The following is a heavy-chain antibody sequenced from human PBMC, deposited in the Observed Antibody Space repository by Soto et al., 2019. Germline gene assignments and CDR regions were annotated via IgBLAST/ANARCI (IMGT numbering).Heavy chain of an antibody. D-gene: IGHD6-6*01. CDR1: GYTFTSYG. J-gene: IGHJ6*02. CDR3: AREPNPRAARPASGYYYYGMDV. V-gene: IGHV1-18*01. CDR2: ISAYNGNT. Sequence: ASVKVSCKASGYTFTSYGISWVRQAPGQGLEWTGWISAYNGNTNYAQKLQGRVTMTTDTSTSTAYMELRSLRSDDTAVYYCAREPNPRAARPASGYYYYGMDVWGQGTTVTVSS.